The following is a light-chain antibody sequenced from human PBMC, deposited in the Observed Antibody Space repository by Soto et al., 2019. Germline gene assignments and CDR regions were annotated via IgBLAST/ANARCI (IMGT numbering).Light chain of an antibody. V-gene: IGLV2-14*01. J-gene: IGLJ1*01. CDR2: DVS. Sequence: QSVLTQPAYVSGSPGQSITISCTGTSSDVGGYNYVSWYQQHPGKAPKLMIYDVSNRPSGVSNRFSGSKSGNTASPTISGVQAEDEADYYCSSYTKCSTVFGTGTKVTVL. CDR3: SSYTKCSTV. CDR1: SSDVGGYNY.